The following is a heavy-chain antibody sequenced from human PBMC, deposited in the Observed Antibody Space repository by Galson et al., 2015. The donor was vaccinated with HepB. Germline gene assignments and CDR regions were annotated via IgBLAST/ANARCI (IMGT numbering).Heavy chain of an antibody. CDR2: IKSKSDGGTT. Sequence: SLRLSCAASGFVFSNAWMNWVRQAPGKGLEWVGRIKSKSDGGTTDYAAPVKGRFTISRDDSKDTLYLQMNSLKTDDTAMYYCTTRWMVTSSYYFDYWGQGTLVTVSS. CDR3: TTRWMVTSSYYFDY. V-gene: IGHV3-15*07. CDR1: GFVFSNAW. D-gene: IGHD2-21*02. J-gene: IGHJ4*02.